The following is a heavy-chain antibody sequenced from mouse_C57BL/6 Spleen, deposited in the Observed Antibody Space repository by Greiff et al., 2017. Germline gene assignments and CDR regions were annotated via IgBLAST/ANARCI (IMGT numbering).Heavy chain of an antibody. CDR2: IYPGSGST. CDR1: GYTFTSYW. Sequence: VQLQQPGAELVKPGASVKMSCKASGYTFTSYWITWVKQRPGQGLEWIGDIYPGSGSTNYNEKFKSKATLTVDTSSSTAYMQLSSLTSEDSAVYYCARGGERYWYFDVWGTGTTVTVSS. V-gene: IGHV1-55*01. CDR3: ARGGERYWYFDV. J-gene: IGHJ1*03.